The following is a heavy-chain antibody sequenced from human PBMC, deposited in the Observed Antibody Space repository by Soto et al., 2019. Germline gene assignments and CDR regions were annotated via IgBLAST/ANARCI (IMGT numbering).Heavy chain of an antibody. CDR2: MSYDGSHE. V-gene: IGHV3-33*06. Sequence: PGGSLRLSCVASGFTFSSYGMHWVRQAPGKGLEWLAVMSYDGSHEYYEDSGKGRFTISRDNSKTILYLQMNSLRLEDTAVYYCAKGSVLGVVEAPLAILGGVDVWGQGAMVTVSS. J-gene: IGHJ6*02. CDR3: AKGSVLGVVEAPLAILGGVDV. D-gene: IGHD2-8*01. CDR1: GFTFSSYG.